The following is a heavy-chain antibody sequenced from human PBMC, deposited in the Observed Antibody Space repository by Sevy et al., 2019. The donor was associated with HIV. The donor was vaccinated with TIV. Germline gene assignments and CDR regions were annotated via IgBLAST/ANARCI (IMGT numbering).Heavy chain of an antibody. V-gene: IGHV4-59*08. CDR1: GGSFTSDY. CDR3: AGLYSLSLGIDY. D-gene: IGHD2-2*02. Sequence: SETLSLTCIVSGGSFTSDYWSWIRQPPGKGLEWIGYLYNRGSTTYNPSFKSRVTISVDTSKKQIYLKLNSVTAADTGVFLCAGLYSLSLGIDYWGRGTRVTVFS. CDR2: LYNRGST. J-gene: IGHJ4*02.